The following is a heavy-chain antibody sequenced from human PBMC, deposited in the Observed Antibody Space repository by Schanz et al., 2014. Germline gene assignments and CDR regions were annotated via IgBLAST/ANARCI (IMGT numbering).Heavy chain of an antibody. CDR2: IWYDENNK. CDR1: GFIFSSYA. J-gene: IGHJ4*02. V-gene: IGHV3-33*01. D-gene: IGHD4-17*01. CDR3: ARPRFDYGEVDY. Sequence: QVQLVESGGGLVQPGGSLRLSCAASGFIFSSYAMHWVRQAPGKGLEWVAVIWYDENNKYYADSVRGRFTISRDRFQNTLYLRMSSLRAEDTAVYYCARPRFDYGEVDYWGQGTLVTVSS.